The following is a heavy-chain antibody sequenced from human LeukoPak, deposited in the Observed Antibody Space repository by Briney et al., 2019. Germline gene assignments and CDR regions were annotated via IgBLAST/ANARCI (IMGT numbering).Heavy chain of an antibody. D-gene: IGHD6-19*01. CDR1: GFTFSSYG. J-gene: IGHJ5*02. CDR3: AKDGKQWLFSNWFDP. CDR2: ISYDGSNK. Sequence: HPGGSLRLSCAASGFTFSSYGMHWVRQAPGKGLEWVAVISYDGSNKYYADSVKGRFTISRDNSKNTLYLQMNSLRAEDTAVYYCAKDGKQWLFSNWFDPWGQGTLVTVSS. V-gene: IGHV3-30*18.